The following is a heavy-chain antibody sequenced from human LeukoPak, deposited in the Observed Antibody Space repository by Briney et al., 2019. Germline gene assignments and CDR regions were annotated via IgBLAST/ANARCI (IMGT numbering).Heavy chain of an antibody. D-gene: IGHD3-3*01. V-gene: IGHV3-33*01. Sequence: AGGTLRLSCAASGFTFSNYGMHWVRQAPGKGLEWVAVTCYNGSNKYYADSVKGRFTISRDNSKNTLYLQMNSLRAEDTAVYYCARDLPMEYWGQGTLVTVSS. CDR2: TCYNGSNK. CDR3: ARDLPMEY. CDR1: GFTFSNYG. J-gene: IGHJ4*02.